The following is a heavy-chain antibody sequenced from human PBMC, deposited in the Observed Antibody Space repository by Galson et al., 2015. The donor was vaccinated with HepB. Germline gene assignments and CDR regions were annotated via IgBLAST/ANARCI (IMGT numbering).Heavy chain of an antibody. V-gene: IGHV3-7*01. CDR1: GFTFSTYW. D-gene: IGHD3-22*01. CDR3: AAHDSCGYYYYYYYMDV. CDR2: IKQDGSEK. J-gene: IGHJ6*03. Sequence: SLRLSCAASGFTFSTYWMSWVRQAPGKGLEWVANIKQDGSEKYYVDSVKGRFTISRDNAKNSLYLQINSLRAEDTAVYYCAAHDSCGYYYYYYYMDVWGKGTTVTVSS.